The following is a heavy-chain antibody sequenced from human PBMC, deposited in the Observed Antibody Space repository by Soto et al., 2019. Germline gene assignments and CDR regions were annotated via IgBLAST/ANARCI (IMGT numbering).Heavy chain of an antibody. Sequence: GGSLRLSCAASGSTLNSYAMSWVRQAPGKGLEWVSAISDIGGTTYYADSVKGRFTISRDNSKNTLYLQMNSLYCAREYSSAWKTLDYWGQGTLGTVSS. CDR2: ISDIGGTT. J-gene: IGHJ4*02. CDR1: GSTLNSYA. V-gene: IGHV3-23*01. CDR3: KTLDY. D-gene: IGHD6-19*01.